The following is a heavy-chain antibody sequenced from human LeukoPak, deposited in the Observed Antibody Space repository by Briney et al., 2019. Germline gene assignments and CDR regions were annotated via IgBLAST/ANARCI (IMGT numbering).Heavy chain of an antibody. CDR3: ARRWGGATSGFDY. CDR2: VYSSGSA. D-gene: IGHD1-26*01. Sequence: SETLSLTCTVSGGPISTYYWNWIRQPPGKGLEWIGYVYSSGSAHYNPSLNSRVTISLDTSKNQFSLNLSSVTATDTAVYYCARRWGGATSGFDYWGQGTLVTVSS. J-gene: IGHJ4*02. V-gene: IGHV4-59*08. CDR1: GGPISTYY.